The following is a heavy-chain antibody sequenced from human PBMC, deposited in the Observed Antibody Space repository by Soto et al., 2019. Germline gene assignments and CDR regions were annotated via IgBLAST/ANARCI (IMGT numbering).Heavy chain of an antibody. CDR2: ISSSSSVI. Sequence: EVQLVESGGGLVQPGGSLRLSCATSGFIFSDCAMNWVRQAPGKGLEWVSYISSSSSVIDYAGSVKGRFTVSRYNARNSLYLQMNSLRAEDTAVYYCARDLSWGSNWYYYMDVWGKGTTVTVSS. D-gene: IGHD7-27*01. J-gene: IGHJ6*03. CDR3: ARDLSWGSNWYYYMDV. CDR1: GFIFSDCA. V-gene: IGHV3-48*01.